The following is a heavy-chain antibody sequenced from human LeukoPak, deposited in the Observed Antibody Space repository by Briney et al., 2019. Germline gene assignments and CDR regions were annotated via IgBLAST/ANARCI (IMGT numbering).Heavy chain of an antibody. CDR3: ARGWYASGSYSPPGE. J-gene: IGHJ4*02. CDR1: GRSLSIITFY. Sequence: SETLSLTCTLSGRSLSIITFYWGWIRQPPGKGLEWIGSIYYTRSTHYNSSLKSRVTISLDTSKNQFSLNLSSVAAADTALYYCARGWYASGSYSPPGEWGQGTLVTVSS. V-gene: IGHV4-39*01. D-gene: IGHD3-10*01. CDR2: IYYTRST.